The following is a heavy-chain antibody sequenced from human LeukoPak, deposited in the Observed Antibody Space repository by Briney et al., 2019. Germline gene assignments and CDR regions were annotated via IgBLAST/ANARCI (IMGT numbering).Heavy chain of an antibody. Sequence: SVKVSCKASGYTFTGYYMHWVRQAPGQGLEWMGRINPNSGGTNYAQKFQGRVTMTRDTSISTAYMELSRLRSDDTAVYYCARDYYCYDSSGYYYIPYYFDYWGQGALVTVSS. CDR3: ARDYYCYDSSGYYYIPYYFDY. CDR2: INPNSGGT. J-gene: IGHJ4*02. CDR1: GYTFTGYY. D-gene: IGHD3-22*01. V-gene: IGHV1-2*06.